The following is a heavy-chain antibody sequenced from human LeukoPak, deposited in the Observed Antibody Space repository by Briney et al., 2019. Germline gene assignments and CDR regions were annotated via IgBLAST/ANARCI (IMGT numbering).Heavy chain of an antibody. J-gene: IGHJ5*02. Sequence: PSETLSLTCAVYGGSFSGYYWSWIRQPPGKGLEWIGEINHSGGTNYNPSLKSRVTISVDTSKNQFSLKLSSVTAADTAVYYCARGYRLITMVRGVMPKRHLNWFDPWGQGTLVTVSS. D-gene: IGHD3-10*01. CDR2: INHSGGT. CDR1: GGSFSGYY. CDR3: ARGYRLITMVRGVMPKRHLNWFDP. V-gene: IGHV4-34*01.